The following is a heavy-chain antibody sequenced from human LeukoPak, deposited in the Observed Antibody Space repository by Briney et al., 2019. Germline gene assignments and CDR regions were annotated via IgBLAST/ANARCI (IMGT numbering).Heavy chain of an antibody. CDR2: IYYSGNT. CDR3: ARVFVYCSGGSCYWGWFDP. Sequence: ASETLSLTCTVSGYSISSGYYWGWIRQPPGKGLEWIGYIYYSGNTNYNPSLKSRVTISVDTSKNQFSLKLSSVTAADTAMYYCARVFVYCSGGSCYWGWFDPWGQGTLVTVSS. CDR1: GYSISSGYY. J-gene: IGHJ5*02. V-gene: IGHV4-61*01. D-gene: IGHD2-15*01.